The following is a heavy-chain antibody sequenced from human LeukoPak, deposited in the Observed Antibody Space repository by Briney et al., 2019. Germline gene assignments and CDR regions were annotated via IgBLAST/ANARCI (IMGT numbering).Heavy chain of an antibody. CDR2: IGTAGDT. V-gene: IGHV3-13*01. J-gene: IGHJ4*02. Sequence: PGGSLRLSCAASGFTFSSYDMHWVRQATGKGLEWVSAIGTAGDTYYPGSVKGRFTISRENAKNALYLQMNSLRAEDTAVYYCAKRLQFCSGGICYPVAFDYWGQGTLVTVSS. D-gene: IGHD2-15*01. CDR1: GFTFSSYD. CDR3: AKRLQFCSGGICYPVAFDY.